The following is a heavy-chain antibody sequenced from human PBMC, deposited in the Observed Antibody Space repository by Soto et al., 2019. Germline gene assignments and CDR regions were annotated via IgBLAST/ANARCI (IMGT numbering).Heavy chain of an antibody. D-gene: IGHD2-15*01. V-gene: IGHV5-51*01. CDR2: IYPGDSDT. J-gene: IGHJ6*02. CDR3: ARLPCSGGTCYNGTDV. Sequence: PGESLKISCTGSGYNFTNYWIGWVRQMPGKGLEWMGLIYPGDSDTRYSPSFHGQVTISADKSISTAYLQRSSLKASDTAMYYCARLPCSGGTCYNGTDVWGQGTT. CDR1: GYNFTNYW.